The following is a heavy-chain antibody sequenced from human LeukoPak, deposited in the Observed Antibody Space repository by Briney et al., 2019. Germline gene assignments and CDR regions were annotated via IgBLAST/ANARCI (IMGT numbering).Heavy chain of an antibody. Sequence: GRSLRLSCAASGFTFSSYGMHWVRQAPGKGLEWVAVIWYDGSNKYYADSVKGRFTISRDNSKNTLYLQMNSLRAEDTAVYYCARDLSRYYDSSGFGYWGQGTLVTVSS. CDR1: GFTFSSYG. J-gene: IGHJ4*02. CDR3: ARDLSRYYDSSGFGY. CDR2: IWYDGSNK. V-gene: IGHV3-33*01. D-gene: IGHD3-22*01.